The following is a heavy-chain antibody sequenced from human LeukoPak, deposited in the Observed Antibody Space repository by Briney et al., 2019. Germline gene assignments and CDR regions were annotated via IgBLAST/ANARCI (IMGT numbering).Heavy chain of an antibody. V-gene: IGHV1-3*01. CDR2: INAGNGNT. Sequence: ASVKVSCKASGYIFTSYVMHWVRQAPGQRLEWMGWINAGNGNTKSSQKFQGRVIIIRDTSASTAYMEVSSLRSEDTSVYYCARASPGYSYDYFDYWGQGTLVTVSS. CDR3: ARASPGYSYDYFDY. D-gene: IGHD5-18*01. CDR1: GYIFTSYV. J-gene: IGHJ4*02.